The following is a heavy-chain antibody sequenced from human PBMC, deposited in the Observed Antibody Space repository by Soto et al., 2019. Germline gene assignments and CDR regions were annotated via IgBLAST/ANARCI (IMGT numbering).Heavy chain of an antibody. CDR1: GGTFSSYA. V-gene: IGHV1-69*06. CDR2: IIPIFGTA. Sequence: QVQLVQCGAEVKKPGSSVKVSCKASGGTFSSYAISWVRQAHGQGLEWMGGIIPIFGTANYSKKFQGRVTITADKSTSTAYMELSSLRSEDTAVYYCARGIPVLTFDAFDIWGQGTMVTVSS. CDR3: ARGIPVLTFDAFDI. D-gene: IGHD1-1*01. J-gene: IGHJ3*02.